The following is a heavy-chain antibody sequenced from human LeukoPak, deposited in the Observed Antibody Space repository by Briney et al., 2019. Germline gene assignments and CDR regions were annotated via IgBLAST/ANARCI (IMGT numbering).Heavy chain of an antibody. D-gene: IGHD5-18*01. CDR2: IKPSGGRT. CDR3: ARDRRNVDTAMVLGY. J-gene: IGHJ4*02. CDR1: VYTFTSYY. Sequence: ASVKVSFKASVYTFTSYYMHWVRQAPGQALEWMGIIKPSGGRTSYAQKFQGRVTMTRETSKSTVYMELRSLRSEDTAVYYCARDRRNVDTAMVLGYWGQGTLVTVSS. V-gene: IGHV1-46*01.